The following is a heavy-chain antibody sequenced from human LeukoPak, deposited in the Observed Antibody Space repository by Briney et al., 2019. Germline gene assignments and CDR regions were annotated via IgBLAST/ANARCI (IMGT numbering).Heavy chain of an antibody. J-gene: IGHJ4*02. V-gene: IGHV3-33*01. Sequence: GSLRLSRAAAWINLKNLGIDRVRPAPGQGVGGVAVIWYDGSNKYYADSVKGRFTISRDNSKNTLYLQMNSLRAEDTAVYYCARDVDAYSSGWLWGQGTLVTVSS. CDR1: WINLKNLG. CDR3: ARDVDAYSSGWL. D-gene: IGHD6-19*01. CDR2: IWYDGSNK.